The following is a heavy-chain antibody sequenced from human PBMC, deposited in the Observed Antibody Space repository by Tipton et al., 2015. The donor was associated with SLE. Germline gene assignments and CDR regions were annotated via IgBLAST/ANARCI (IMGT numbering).Heavy chain of an antibody. CDR2: ISAYNGNT. Sequence: QSGAEVKKPGSSVKVYCKASGGTFSSYAISWVRQAPGHGLEWMGWISAYNGNTNYAQKLQGRVTMTTDTSTSTAYMELRSLRSDGTAVYYCARGNYYGSGSYPDYWGQGTLVTFSS. V-gene: IGHV1-18*01. J-gene: IGHJ4*02. CDR3: ARGNYYGSGSYPDY. D-gene: IGHD3-10*01. CDR1: GGTFSSYA.